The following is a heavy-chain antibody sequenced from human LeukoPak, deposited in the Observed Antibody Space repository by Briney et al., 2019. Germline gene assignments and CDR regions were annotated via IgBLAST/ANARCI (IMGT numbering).Heavy chain of an antibody. CDR1: GYSFSGYY. Sequence: ASVKVSCKTSGYSFSGYYIRWVRQAPGQGLEWMGWINPNSGGTNYAQKFQDRVTMTRDTSINTAYVELSSLTSDDTAVYYCARGSVTGTASWFDPWGQGTLVTVSS. CDR2: INPNSGGT. CDR3: ARGSVTGTASWFDP. J-gene: IGHJ5*02. D-gene: IGHD6-19*01. V-gene: IGHV1-2*02.